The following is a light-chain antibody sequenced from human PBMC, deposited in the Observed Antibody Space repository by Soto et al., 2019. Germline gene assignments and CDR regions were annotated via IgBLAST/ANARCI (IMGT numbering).Light chain of an antibody. J-gene: IGKJ1*01. Sequence: EIVLAQSPATLSLSPGERATLSCRASRSVSSYLAWYQQKPGQAPRLLIYDASNRAAGIPARFSGSGSGTDFTLTISSLEPEDFAVYYCQQRRNWPPTFGQGTKVEIK. CDR2: DAS. CDR3: QQRRNWPPT. CDR1: RSVSSY. V-gene: IGKV3-11*01.